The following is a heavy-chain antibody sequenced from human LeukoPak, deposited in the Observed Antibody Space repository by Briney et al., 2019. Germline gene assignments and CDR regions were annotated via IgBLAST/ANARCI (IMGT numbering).Heavy chain of an antibody. V-gene: IGHV3-7*03. D-gene: IGHD3-22*01. Sequence: QPGGSLRLSCAGSGFTFSRYWMSWVRQAPGKGLEWVANIKQDGTAKYYVDSVKGRFTMSRDNDKNSLYLQMNSLRAEDTAVYYCAKARYGVVITPPLSSTKYNWFDPWGQGTLVTVSS. CDR1: GFTFSRYW. CDR3: AKARYGVVITPPLSSTKYNWFDP. J-gene: IGHJ5*02. CDR2: IKQDGTAK.